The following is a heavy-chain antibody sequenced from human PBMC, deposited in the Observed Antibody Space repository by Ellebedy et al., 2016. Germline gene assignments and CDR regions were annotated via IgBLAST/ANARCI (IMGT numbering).Heavy chain of an antibody. CDR2: ISGYNGNS. Sequence: ASVKVSYXASGYSFFRYGISWVRQAPGQGLEWMGWISGYNGNSTLAQHLQGRVTLATDTSTSTAYMELRSLKSDDTAVYYCARARRDYYDSSGYYGFDYWGQGTLVIVSS. CDR1: GYSFFRYG. CDR3: ARARRDYYDSSGYYGFDY. V-gene: IGHV1-18*01. J-gene: IGHJ4*02. D-gene: IGHD3-22*01.